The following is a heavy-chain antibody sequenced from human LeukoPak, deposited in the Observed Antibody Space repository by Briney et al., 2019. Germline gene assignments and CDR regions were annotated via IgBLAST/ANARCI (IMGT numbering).Heavy chain of an antibody. CDR3: TRRKDDFWSGYYLFDY. D-gene: IGHD3-3*01. CDR2: IRSKANSYAT. V-gene: IGHV3-73*01. CDR1: GFTFSGSA. J-gene: IGHJ4*02. Sequence: TGGSLRLSCAASGFTFSGSAMHWVRQASGKGLEWVGRIRSKANSYATAYAASVKGRFTISRDDSKNTAYLQVNSLKTEDTAVYYCTRRKDDFWSGYYLFDYWGQGTLVTVSS.